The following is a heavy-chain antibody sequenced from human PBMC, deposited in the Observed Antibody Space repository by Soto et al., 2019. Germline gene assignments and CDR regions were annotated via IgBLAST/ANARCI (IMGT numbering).Heavy chain of an antibody. D-gene: IGHD3-3*01. Sequence: GGSLRLSCAASGFTLSSYAMSCVRQAPGKGLEWVSAISGSGGSTYYADSVKGRFTISRDNSKNTLYLQMNSLRAEDTAVYYCAKGADYDFWSGYFDYWGQGTLVTVSS. V-gene: IGHV3-23*01. CDR2: ISGSGGST. J-gene: IGHJ4*02. CDR1: GFTLSSYA. CDR3: AKGADYDFWSGYFDY.